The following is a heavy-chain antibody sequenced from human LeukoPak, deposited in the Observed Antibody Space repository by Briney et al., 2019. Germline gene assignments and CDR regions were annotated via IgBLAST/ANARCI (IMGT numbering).Heavy chain of an antibody. V-gene: IGHV4-59*01. CDR3: ARVGGMTTINNAAFDI. CDR1: GGSINSDY. Sequence: SETLSLTCSVSGGSINSDYWNWIRQPPGKGLEWIGYIYHSGSINYNPSLKSRVTISIDKSKKQFSLKLISVTAADTAIYYCARVGGMTTINNAAFDIWGQGTMVTVPS. J-gene: IGHJ3*02. CDR2: IYHSGSI. D-gene: IGHD5-24*01.